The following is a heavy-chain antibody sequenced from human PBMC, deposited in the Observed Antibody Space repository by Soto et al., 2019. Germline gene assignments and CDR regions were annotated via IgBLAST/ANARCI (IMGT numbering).Heavy chain of an antibody. CDR2: FSYDGSNE. V-gene: IGHV3-30*18. CDR3: AKGVYSRSFEGFDT. D-gene: IGHD6-13*01. Sequence: GVSLRLSCAASGFIFSSYGMHWVRQAPGRGLEWVAFFSYDGSNEYYADSVKGRFTISRDNSKNTLYLQMNSLRAEDTAVYYSAKGVYSRSFEGFDTWGQGTQFTVS. CDR1: GFIFSSYG. J-gene: IGHJ5*02.